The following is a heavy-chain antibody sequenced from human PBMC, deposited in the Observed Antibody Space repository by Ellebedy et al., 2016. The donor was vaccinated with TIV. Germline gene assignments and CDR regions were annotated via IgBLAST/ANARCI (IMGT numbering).Heavy chain of an antibody. CDR3: ASRDCTSTTCYPD. V-gene: IGHV3-48*03. CDR1: GFTFSSYW. CDR2: ISSSGSTK. Sequence: PGGSLRLSCVASGFTFSSYWMAWVRQTPGKGLEWVSYISSSGSTKYYADSVKGRFTISRDNAKNSLYLQMNSLRAEDTAVYYCASRDCTSTTCYPDWGQGTLITVSS. J-gene: IGHJ4*02. D-gene: IGHD2-2*01.